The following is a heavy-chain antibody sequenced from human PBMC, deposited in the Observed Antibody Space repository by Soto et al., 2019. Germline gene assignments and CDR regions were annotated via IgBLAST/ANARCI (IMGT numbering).Heavy chain of an antibody. J-gene: IGHJ5*02. V-gene: IGHV3-21*04. CDR3: ARLLWSHSNWFDP. CDR2: ISSSSSYI. CDR1: GFTFSSYS. D-gene: IGHD3-10*01. Sequence: PGGSLRLSCAASGFTFSSYSMNWVRQAPGKGLEWVSSISSSSSYIYYADSVKGRFTISRDNSKNTLYLQMNSLRAEDTAVYYCARLLWSHSNWFDPWGQGTLVTVSS.